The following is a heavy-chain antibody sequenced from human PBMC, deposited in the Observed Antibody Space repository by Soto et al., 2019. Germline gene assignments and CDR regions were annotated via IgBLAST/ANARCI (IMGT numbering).Heavy chain of an antibody. J-gene: IGHJ6*03. CDR2: ISWNSGSI. V-gene: IGHV3-9*01. Sequence: GGSLRLSCAASGFTFDDYAMHWVRQAPGKGLEWVSGISWNSGSIGYADSVKGRFTISRDNAKNSLYLQMNSLRAEDTALYYCAKDIGDGVGRVAAAGYYYYYYMDVWGKGTTVTVSS. D-gene: IGHD6-13*01. CDR3: AKDIGDGVGRVAAAGYYYYYYMDV. CDR1: GFTFDDYA.